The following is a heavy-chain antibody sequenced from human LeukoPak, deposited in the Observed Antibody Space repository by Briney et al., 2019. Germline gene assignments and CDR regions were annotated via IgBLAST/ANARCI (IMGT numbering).Heavy chain of an antibody. J-gene: IGHJ4*02. CDR1: GFTFDDYA. V-gene: IGHV3-9*01. CDR3: ARGATYAYYQDY. D-gene: IGHD1-26*01. CDR2: ISWNSGSI. Sequence: GGSLRLSCAASGFTFDDYAMHWVRQAPGKGLEWVSGISWNSGSIGYADSVKGRFTISRDNAKNSLYLQMNSLRAEDTAVYYCARGATYAYYQDYWGQGTLVTVSS.